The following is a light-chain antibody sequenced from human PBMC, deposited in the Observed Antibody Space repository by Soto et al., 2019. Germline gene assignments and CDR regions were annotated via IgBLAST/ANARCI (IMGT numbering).Light chain of an antibody. CDR2: DTS. Sequence: EIVLTQSPATLSLSPGERATLSCRASQSVSSYLAWYQQKPGQAPRLLIYDTSKRATGIPARFSGSGSGTAFTLTISSLEPEDSAVYYCQQRTNWPRSFTFGPGTKVDIK. CDR3: QQRTNWPRSFT. V-gene: IGKV3-11*01. J-gene: IGKJ3*01. CDR1: QSVSSY.